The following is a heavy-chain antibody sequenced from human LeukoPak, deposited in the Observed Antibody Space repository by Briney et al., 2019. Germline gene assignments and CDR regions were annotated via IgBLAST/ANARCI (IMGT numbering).Heavy chain of an antibody. V-gene: IGHV4-4*09. CDR1: GGSISSYY. J-gene: IGHJ3*02. D-gene: IGHD3-22*01. CDR3: ARRLSNYYDNAFDI. Sequence: SETLSLTCTVSGGSISSYYWSWIRQPPGKGLEWIGYIYTSGSTNYNPSLKSRVTISVDTSKNQFSLKLSSVTAADTAVYYCARRLSNYYDNAFDIWGQGTMVTVSS. CDR2: IYTSGST.